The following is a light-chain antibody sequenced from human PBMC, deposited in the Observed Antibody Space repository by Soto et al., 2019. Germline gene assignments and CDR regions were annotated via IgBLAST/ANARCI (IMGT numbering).Light chain of an antibody. CDR1: QSLLYNNTYNY. V-gene: IGKV2-28*01. CDR3: MQARQSLT. Sequence: DIVMTQSPLTLPVTPGEPASISCRSSQSLLYNNTYNYLDWYVQKPGQSPQLLIYFGSNRAPGVPDRFSGSGSGTDFTLKINRVEAEDVGTYYCMQARQSLTFGQGTRLET. CDR2: FGS. J-gene: IGKJ5*01.